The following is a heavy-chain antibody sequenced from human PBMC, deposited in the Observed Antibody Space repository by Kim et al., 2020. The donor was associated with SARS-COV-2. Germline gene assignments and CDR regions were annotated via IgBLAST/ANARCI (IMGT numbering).Heavy chain of an antibody. J-gene: IGHJ5*02. CDR2: IYYTGST. CDR3: AGLTMTSKWRYNWFDP. D-gene: IGHD2-21*02. V-gene: IGHV4-39*02. CDR1: NGSISSSDYY. Sequence: SETLSLTCTVSNGSISSSDYYWGWIRQTPGRGLEWIGNIYYTGSTYYSSSLKSRVAISVATSKNHFSLILSSVTAADTAVYYCAGLTMTSKWRYNWFDPWGQGILVTFSS.